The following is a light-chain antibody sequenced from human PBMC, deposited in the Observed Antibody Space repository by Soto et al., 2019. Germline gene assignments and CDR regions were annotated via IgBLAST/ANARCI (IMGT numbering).Light chain of an antibody. V-gene: IGLV2-11*01. J-gene: IGLJ3*02. CDR3: CSYAGTYTWV. Sequence: QSALTQPRSVSGSPGQSVTISCTGTSSDVGGYNSVSWYQQYPGKAPKLMIYDVSKRPSGVPDRFSGSKSGNAASLTISGLQAEDEADYSCCSYAGTYTWVFGGVTKLTVL. CDR2: DVS. CDR1: SSDVGGYNS.